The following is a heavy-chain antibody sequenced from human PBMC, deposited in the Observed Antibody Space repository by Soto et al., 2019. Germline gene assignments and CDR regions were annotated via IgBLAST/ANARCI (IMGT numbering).Heavy chain of an antibody. CDR1: GFTVSSNY. Sequence: GWSLRLSCAASGFTVSSNYMSLVRQAPGKGLEWGSFIYGGGTTYYADSVRGRFTISRDNSKNTLYLQMNSLRAEDTAMYYCARDMAGYYGSEYPLGPWEVWGQGTKVTVSS. CDR2: IYGGGTT. CDR3: ARDMAGYYGSEYPLGPWEV. D-gene: IGHD3-10*01. J-gene: IGHJ6*02. V-gene: IGHV3-53*01.